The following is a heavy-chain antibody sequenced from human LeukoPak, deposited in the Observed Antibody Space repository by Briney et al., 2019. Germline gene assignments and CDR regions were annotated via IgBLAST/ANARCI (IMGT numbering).Heavy chain of an antibody. Sequence: CSMNWVRQAPGKGLEWVSSISSSSSYIYYADSVKGRFTISRDNAKNSLYLQKNSLRAEDTAVYYCARDAGYGMDVWGQGTTVTVSS. CDR2: ISSSSSYI. J-gene: IGHJ6*02. CDR3: ARDAGYGMDV. V-gene: IGHV3-21*01. CDR1: CS.